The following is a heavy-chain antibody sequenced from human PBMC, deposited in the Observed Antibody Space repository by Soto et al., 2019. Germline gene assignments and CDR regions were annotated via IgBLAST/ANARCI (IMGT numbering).Heavy chain of an antibody. CDR1: GYTFTSYY. CDR2: INPSGGST. Sequence: ASVKVSCKASGYTFTSYYMHWVRQAPGQGLEWMGIINPSGGSTSYAQKFQGRVTMTRDTSTSTVYMELSSLRSEDTAVYYCARDWSAIFGVVILPDGMGVWGQGTTVTVSS. CDR3: ARDWSAIFGVVILPDGMGV. D-gene: IGHD3-3*01. V-gene: IGHV1-46*01. J-gene: IGHJ6*02.